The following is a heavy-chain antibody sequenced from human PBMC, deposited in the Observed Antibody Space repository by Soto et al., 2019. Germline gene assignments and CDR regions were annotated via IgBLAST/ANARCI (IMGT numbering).Heavy chain of an antibody. CDR3: ARAVYGGYVRVNYYYGMDV. Sequence: QVQLVESGGGVVQPGRSLRLSCAASGFTFSSYGMHWVRQAPGKGLEWVAVIWYDGSNKYYVDSVKGRFTISRDNSKNTLYLQMNSLRAEDTALYYCARAVYGGYVRVNYYYGMDVWGQGTTVTVSS. J-gene: IGHJ6*01. D-gene: IGHD4-17*01. CDR1: GFTFSSYG. V-gene: IGHV3-33*01. CDR2: IWYDGSNK.